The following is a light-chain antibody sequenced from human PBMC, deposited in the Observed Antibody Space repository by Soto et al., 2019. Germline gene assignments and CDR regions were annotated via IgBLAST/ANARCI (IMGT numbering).Light chain of an antibody. Sequence: EIVMTQSPATLSVSPGEGAALSCRASQTVGSNLAWYQQKPGQAPRLLISGASTRATGVPARFSGSGSGTDFTLTISRLEPEDFVVYYCQQYGSSSWTFGQGTKVDIK. CDR1: QTVGSN. J-gene: IGKJ1*01. V-gene: IGKV3-20*01. CDR2: GAS. CDR3: QQYGSSSWT.